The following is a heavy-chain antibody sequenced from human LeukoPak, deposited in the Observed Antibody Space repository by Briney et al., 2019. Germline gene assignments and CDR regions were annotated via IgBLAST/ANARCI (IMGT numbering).Heavy chain of an antibody. V-gene: IGHV2-5*02. J-gene: IGHJ1*01. Sequence: QITLKESGPTLVKPTQTLTLTCTFSGFSLSTSGVGVGWIRQPPGKALEWLALIFWDDDKRYNPSLESRLSITKDTSKDQVVLTMTNIDPADTATYYCTHSVGIVVVTSEDEYFLHWGQGSLVIVSS. CDR2: IFWDDDK. CDR3: THSVGIVVVTSEDEYFLH. D-gene: IGHD2-21*02. CDR1: GFSLSTSGVG.